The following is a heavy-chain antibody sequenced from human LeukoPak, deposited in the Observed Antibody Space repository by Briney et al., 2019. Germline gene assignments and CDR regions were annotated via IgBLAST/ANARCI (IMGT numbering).Heavy chain of an antibody. CDR2: IYHSGST. V-gene: IGHV4-38-2*02. CDR1: GYSISSGYY. J-gene: IGHJ4*02. CDR3: ATLYYDSSGYPS. Sequence: PSETLSLTCTVSGYSISSGYYWGWIRQPPGKGLEWIGSIYHSGSTYYNPSLKSRVTISVDTSKNQFSLKLSSVTAADTAVYYCATLYYDSSGYPSWGQGTLVTVSS. D-gene: IGHD3-22*01.